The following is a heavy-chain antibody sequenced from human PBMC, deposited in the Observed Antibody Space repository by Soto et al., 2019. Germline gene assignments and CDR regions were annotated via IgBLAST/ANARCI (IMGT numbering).Heavy chain of an antibody. J-gene: IGHJ4*02. V-gene: IGHV1-69*13. CDR1: GGTFSSYA. CDR2: IIPIFGTA. D-gene: IGHD4-17*01. Sequence: GASVKVSCKASGGTFSSYAISWVRQAPGQGLEWMGGIIPIFGTANYAQKFQGRVTITADESTSTAYMELSSLRSEDTAVYYCARGRATSAYGDYLDYWGQGTLVTVSS. CDR3: ARGRATSAYGDYLDY.